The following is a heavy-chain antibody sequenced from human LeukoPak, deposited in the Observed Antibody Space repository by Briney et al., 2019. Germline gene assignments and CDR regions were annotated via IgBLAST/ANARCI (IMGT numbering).Heavy chain of an antibody. CDR3: ATASAYYYDSSGYPFDY. D-gene: IGHD3-22*01. CDR2: FDPEDGET. Sequence: ASVKVSCKASGYTFTSYGISWVRQAPGQGLEWMGGFDPEDGETIYAQKFQGRVTMTEDTSTDTAYMELSSLRSEDTAVYYCATASAYYYDSSGYPFDYWGQGTLVTVSS. CDR1: GYTFTSYG. V-gene: IGHV1-24*01. J-gene: IGHJ4*02.